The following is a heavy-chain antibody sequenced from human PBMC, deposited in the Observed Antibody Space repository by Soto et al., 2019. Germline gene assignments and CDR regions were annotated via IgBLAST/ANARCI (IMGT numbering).Heavy chain of an antibody. V-gene: IGHV3-21*01. Sequence: EVQLVESGGGLVKPGGSLRLSCAASGFTFRSYSMNWVRQAPGKGLEWVSAISSRSDYIYHAVSVKGRFPISRDNAKNSLYLQMNSLTAEDTAVYYCARSTPVSGYESRSGDYWGQGTLVTVSS. CDR1: GFTFRSYS. D-gene: IGHD5-12*01. J-gene: IGHJ4*02. CDR3: ARSTPVSGYESRSGDY. CDR2: ISSRSDYI.